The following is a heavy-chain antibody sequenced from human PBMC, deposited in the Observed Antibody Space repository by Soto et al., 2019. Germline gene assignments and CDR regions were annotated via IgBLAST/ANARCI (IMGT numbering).Heavy chain of an antibody. J-gene: IGHJ4*02. CDR3: AREGQVHTPAFVY. CDR2: ISPMFGAA. Sequence: QVQLVQSGAEMKKPGSSMKVSCQSSGGTFNTYAMNWVRQAPGQGPEWMGDISPMFGAANYAPKFQGRVTIPADDSTGTSYMQLISLPSEVTALYFCAREGQVHTPAFVYWGQGTLVPVSS. V-gene: IGHV1-69*19. CDR1: GGTFNTYA. D-gene: IGHD3-10*01.